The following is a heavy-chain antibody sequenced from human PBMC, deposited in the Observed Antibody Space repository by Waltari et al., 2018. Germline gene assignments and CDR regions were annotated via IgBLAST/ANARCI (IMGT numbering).Heavy chain of an antibody. CDR1: GGSISDSYY. CDR3: ARGGGITTTIN. D-gene: IGHD3-16*01. CDR2: IYGNSAST. V-gene: IGHV4-39*07. Sequence: QVQLQESGPGLVKPSETLSLTCAVSGGSISDSYYWNWIRQPPGKGLEWIGNIYGNSASTYYNPYLKSRVTISKDTSKNQFFLKLSSVTAADTAVYYCARGGGITTTINWGQGVLVTVSS. J-gene: IGHJ4*02.